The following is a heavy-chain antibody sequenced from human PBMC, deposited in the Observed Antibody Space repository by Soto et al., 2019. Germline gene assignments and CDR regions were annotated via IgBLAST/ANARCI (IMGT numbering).Heavy chain of an antibody. Sequence: QVQLQESGPGLVKPSQTLSLTCAVSADSISSRSHYWNWIRRVPGKVLEFIGYIFYTGATYYNPSLRGRISMSVDTSKTQFSLTLRSVTAADTAISYCAREGRHSGGMRESWFDPWGQGTQVTVSS. J-gene: IGHJ5*02. CDR1: ADSISSRSHY. V-gene: IGHV4-31*11. CDR3: AREGRHSGGMRESWFDP. CDR2: IFYTGAT. D-gene: IGHD3-10*01.